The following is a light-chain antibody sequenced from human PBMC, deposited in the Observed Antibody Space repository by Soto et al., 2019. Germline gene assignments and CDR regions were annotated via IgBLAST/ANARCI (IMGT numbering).Light chain of an antibody. J-gene: IGLJ1*01. Sequence: QSALTQPASVSVSPGQSITISCTGTSSDVGGYNYVSWYQQHPGKAPKLIIYEVSNRPSGVSNRFSGSKSDNTASLTISGLQAEDEADYYCSSYTSSNTYVFGTGTKLTVL. CDR2: EVS. CDR3: SSYTSSNTYV. CDR1: SSDVGGYNY. V-gene: IGLV2-14*01.